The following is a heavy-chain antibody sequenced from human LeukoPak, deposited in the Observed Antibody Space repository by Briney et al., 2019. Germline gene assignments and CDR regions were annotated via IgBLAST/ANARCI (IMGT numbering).Heavy chain of an antibody. Sequence: PGGSLRLSCAASGFTFSSYAMNWVRQAPGKGLEWVSACGTDGDTYYADSVRGRFTISRDNARNTAYLQMSSLRAEDTAVYYCAQKTPGTHPFDYWGQGTLVTVSS. CDR1: GFTFSSYA. V-gene: IGHV3-23*01. J-gene: IGHJ4*02. CDR2: CGTDGDT. CDR3: AQKTPGTHPFDY. D-gene: IGHD6-13*01.